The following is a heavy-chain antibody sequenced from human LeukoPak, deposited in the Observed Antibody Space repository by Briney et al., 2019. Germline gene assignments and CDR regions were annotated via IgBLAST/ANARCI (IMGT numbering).Heavy chain of an antibody. CDR3: ARVGYGDGVIDY. Sequence: GGSLRLSCEASGFSVSNYWMSWVRQAPGKGLEWVANIKHDGSERFHVDSVEGRFSISRDNAKDSLYLQMNNLRAEDTAVYFCARVGYGDGVIDYWGQGTLVTVSS. CDR2: IKHDGSER. D-gene: IGHD4-17*01. J-gene: IGHJ4*02. V-gene: IGHV3-7*01. CDR1: GFSVSNYW.